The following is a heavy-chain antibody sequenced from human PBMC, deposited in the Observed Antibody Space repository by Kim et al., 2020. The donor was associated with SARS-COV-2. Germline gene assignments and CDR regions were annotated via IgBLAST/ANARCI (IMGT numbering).Heavy chain of an antibody. J-gene: IGHJ6*03. CDR2: IYYSGST. CDR1: GGSISSYY. Sequence: SETLSLTCTVSGGSISSYYWSWIRQPPGKGLEWIGYIYYSGSTNYNPSLKSRVTISVDTSKNQFSLKLSSVTAADMAVYYCARHYTTRSGTYYYFYMDVWGKGTTVTVSS. D-gene: IGHD3-3*01. CDR3: ARHYTTRSGTYYYFYMDV. V-gene: IGHV4-59*08.